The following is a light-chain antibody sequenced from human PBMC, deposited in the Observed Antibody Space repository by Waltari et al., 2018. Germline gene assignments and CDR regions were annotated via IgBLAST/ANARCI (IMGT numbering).Light chain of an antibody. Sequence: QSALTQPASVSGSPGQSITISCTGPRRDVGGYNYVSWYQQHPAKAPQLMIYEVSNRPSGVSNRFSGSKSGNTASLTISGLQAEDEADYYCSSYTSSSTWVFGGGTKLTVL. V-gene: IGLV2-14*01. J-gene: IGLJ3*02. CDR1: RRDVGGYNY. CDR3: SSYTSSSTWV. CDR2: EVS.